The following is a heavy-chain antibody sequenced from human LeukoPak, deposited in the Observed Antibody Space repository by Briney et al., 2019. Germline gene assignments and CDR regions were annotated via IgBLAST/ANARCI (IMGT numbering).Heavy chain of an antibody. V-gene: IGHV1-18*01. D-gene: IGHD6-13*01. J-gene: IGHJ5*02. CDR3: ARGLGYSSSWYWFDP. Sequence: ASVTVSCKASGYTFTSYGISWVRQAPGQGLEWMGWISGYNGNTKYAQKVQGRVTMTTDTSTSTAYLELRSLRSDDTAVYYCARGLGYSSSWYWFDPWGQGILVTVSS. CDR2: ISGYNGNT. CDR1: GYTFTSYG.